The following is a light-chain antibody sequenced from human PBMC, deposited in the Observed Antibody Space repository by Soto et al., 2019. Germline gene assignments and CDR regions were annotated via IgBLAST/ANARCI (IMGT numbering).Light chain of an antibody. CDR1: QRVXSN. CDR2: CAA. Sequence: IVLTQSPATVSVSPGERATLSCRASQRVXSNFGWYQRKPGQAPRLLXACAASMATGSPDRLSGSGSVTDFTLPISRLDPEDFAVYYCQQYGSAPRTFGQGTKVDIK. J-gene: IGKJ1*01. CDR3: QQYGSAPRT. V-gene: IGKV3-20*01.